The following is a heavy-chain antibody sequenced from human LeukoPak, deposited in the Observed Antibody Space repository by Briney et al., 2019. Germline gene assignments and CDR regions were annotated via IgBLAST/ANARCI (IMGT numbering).Heavy chain of an antibody. Sequence: GGALRLSCAASGFTFCIFSMRWGRQTPAGGVGWVSAISNSGSNTYYVDSVKGRFTISRDNPKNTLYLEMNSLRVEDTAVYYCAKDLMRDRWFGESWGQGTLVTVSS. V-gene: IGHV3-23*01. D-gene: IGHD3-10*01. CDR3: AKDLMRDRWFGES. CDR2: ISNSGSNT. J-gene: IGHJ5*02. CDR1: GFTFCIFS.